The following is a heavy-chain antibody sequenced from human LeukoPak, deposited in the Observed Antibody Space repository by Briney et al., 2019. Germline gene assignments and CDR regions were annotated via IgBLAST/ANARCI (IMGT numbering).Heavy chain of an antibody. CDR2: ISSSSSYI. CDR3: AGVYGSTLPYYYGMDV. D-gene: IGHD3-10*01. V-gene: IGHV3-21*01. CDR1: GFTFSSYS. J-gene: IGHJ6*02. Sequence: NSGGSLRLSCAASGFTFSSYSMNWVRQAPGKGLEWVSSISSSSSYIYYADSVKGRFTISRDNAKNSLYLQMNSLRAEDTAVYYCAGVYGSTLPYYYGMDVWGQGTTVTVSS.